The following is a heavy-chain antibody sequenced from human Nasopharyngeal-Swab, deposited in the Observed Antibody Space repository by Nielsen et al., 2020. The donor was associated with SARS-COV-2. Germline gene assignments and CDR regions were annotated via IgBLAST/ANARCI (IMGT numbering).Heavy chain of an antibody. Sequence: ASVKVSCKASGYTFTSYGISWVRQAPGQGLEWMGWISAYNGNTNYAQKLQGRVTMTTDTSTSTAYMELRSLRSDDTVVYYCASARIPVPDAFDIWGQGTMVTVSS. CDR1: GYTFTSYG. V-gene: IGHV1-18*01. J-gene: IGHJ3*02. CDR2: ISAYNGNT. D-gene: IGHD2-15*01. CDR3: ASARIPVPDAFDI.